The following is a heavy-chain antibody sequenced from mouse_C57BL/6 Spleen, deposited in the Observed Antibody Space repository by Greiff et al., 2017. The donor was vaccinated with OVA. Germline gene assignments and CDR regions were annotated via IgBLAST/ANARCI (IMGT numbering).Heavy chain of an antibody. Sequence: EVKLVESVAELVRPGASVKLSCTASGFTIKNTYMHWVQQRPEQGLEWIGRIVPANGNTKYAPKFQGKATITADTSSNTAYLQLSSLTSEDTAIYYCARGYGSFDYFDYWGQGTTLTVSS. D-gene: IGHD1-1*01. J-gene: IGHJ2*01. CDR2: IVPANGNT. V-gene: IGHV14-3*01. CDR1: GFTIKNTY. CDR3: ARGYGSFDYFDY.